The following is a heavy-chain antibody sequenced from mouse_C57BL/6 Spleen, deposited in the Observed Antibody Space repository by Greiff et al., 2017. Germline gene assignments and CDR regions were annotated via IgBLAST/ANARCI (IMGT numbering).Heavy chain of an antibody. V-gene: IGHV1-80*01. CDR1: GYAFSSYW. CDR3: ARWGDYGSPAWFAY. Sequence: QVQLQQSGAELVKPGASVKISCKASGYAFSSYWMNWVKQRPGKGLEWIGQIYPGDGDPNYNGKFKGKATLTAVKSSSTAYMQLSSLTSEDSAVYFCARWGDYGSPAWFAYWGQGTLVTVSA. CDR2: IYPGDGDP. J-gene: IGHJ3*01. D-gene: IGHD1-1*01.